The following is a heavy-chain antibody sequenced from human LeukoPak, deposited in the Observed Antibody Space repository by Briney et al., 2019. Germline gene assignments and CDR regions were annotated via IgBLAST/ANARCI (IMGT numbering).Heavy chain of an antibody. J-gene: IGHJ4*02. D-gene: IGHD2-8*01. Sequence: PGGSLRLSCAASGFTFSSYAMSWVRQAPGKGLEWVSYISSSSRTIYYAASVKGRFTISRDNAKNSLYLQMNSLRAEDTAVYYCARSSRELVGYAPWELMPPFDYWGQGTLVTVSS. CDR1: GFTFSSYA. CDR2: ISSSSRTI. V-gene: IGHV3-48*01. CDR3: ARSSRELVGYAPWELMPPFDY.